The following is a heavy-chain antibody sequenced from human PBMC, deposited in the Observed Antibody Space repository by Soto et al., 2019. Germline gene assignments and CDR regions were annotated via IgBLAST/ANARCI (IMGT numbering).Heavy chain of an antibody. CDR1: GFTFSSYG. CDR3: AKDGDPRVAYCGGDCLPDY. CDR2: ISYDGSNK. J-gene: IGHJ4*02. D-gene: IGHD2-21*02. V-gene: IGHV3-30*18. Sequence: ESGGGVVQPGRSLRLSCAASGFTFSSYGMHWVRQAPGKGLEWVAVISYDGSNKYYADSVKGRFTISRDNSKNTLYLQMNSLRAEDTAVYYGAKDGDPRVAYCGGDCLPDYWGQGTLVTVSS.